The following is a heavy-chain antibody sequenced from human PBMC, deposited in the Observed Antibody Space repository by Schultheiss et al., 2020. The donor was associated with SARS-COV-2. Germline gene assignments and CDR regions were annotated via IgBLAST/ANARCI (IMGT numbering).Heavy chain of an antibody. CDR1: GYTFTSYD. CDR3: ARELRVDKY. J-gene: IGHJ4*02. V-gene: IGHV1-18*01. CDR2: ISAYNGNT. Sequence: ASVKVSCKASGYTFTSYDINWVRQATGQGLEWMGWISAYNGNTNYAQKLQGRVTMTIDTSITTAYMELSNLRSDDTAIYYCARELRVDKYWGQGTLVTVSS. D-gene: IGHD5-12*01.